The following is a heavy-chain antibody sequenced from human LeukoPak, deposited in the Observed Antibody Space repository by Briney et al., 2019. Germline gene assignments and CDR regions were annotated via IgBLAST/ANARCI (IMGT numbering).Heavy chain of an antibody. D-gene: IGHD6-19*01. CDR2: INHSGST. CDR3: AGGGSGWYSDY. V-gene: IGHV4-34*01. CDR1: GGSFSGYY. J-gene: IGHJ4*02. Sequence: SETLSLTCAVYGGSFSGYYWSWIRQPPGKGLEWIGEINHSGSTNYNPSLKSRVTISVDTSKNQFSLKLSSVTAADTAVYYCAGGGSGWYSDYWGQGTLVTVSS.